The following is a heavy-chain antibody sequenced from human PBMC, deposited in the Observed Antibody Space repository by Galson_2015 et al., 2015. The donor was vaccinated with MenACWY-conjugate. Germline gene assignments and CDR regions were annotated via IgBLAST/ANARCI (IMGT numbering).Heavy chain of an antibody. CDR3: IRGGIQVAGIDAFDI. Sequence: SLRLSCAASGFTFRNYDMHWVRHVTGKGLEWVSSIGIGGDTYYPGSVKGRFTISRENDKNSLYLRMNSLRAEDTAVYYCIRGGIQVAGIDAFDIWGQGTMVTVSS. D-gene: IGHD6-19*01. V-gene: IGHV3-13*01. CDR2: IGIGGDT. J-gene: IGHJ3*02. CDR1: GFTFRNYD.